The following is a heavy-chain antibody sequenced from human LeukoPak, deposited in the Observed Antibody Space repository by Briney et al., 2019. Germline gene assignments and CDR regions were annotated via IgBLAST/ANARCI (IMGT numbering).Heavy chain of an antibody. V-gene: IGHV3-23*01. Sequence: GGSLRLSCAASGLTFSRYWLTWVRQAPGKGLEWVSSLSGSGGSTYYADSVKGRFTISRDNSKNTLFLHMNSLRAEDTAVYYCAKALGGYDFDYWGQGTLVTVSS. CDR1: GLTFSRYW. J-gene: IGHJ4*02. CDR3: AKALGGYDFDY. CDR2: LSGSGGST. D-gene: IGHD3-16*01.